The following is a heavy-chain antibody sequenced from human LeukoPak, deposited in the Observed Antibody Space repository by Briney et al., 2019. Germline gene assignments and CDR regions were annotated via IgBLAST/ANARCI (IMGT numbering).Heavy chain of an antibody. D-gene: IGHD3-22*01. CDR3: AKNNYYDRSYYFDY. CDR2: ISSNGGST. CDR1: GFTFSSYR. J-gene: IGHJ4*02. V-gene: IGHV3-23*01. Sequence: PGGSLRLSCAASGFTFSSYRMNWVRQAPGKGLEWVSAISSNGGSTYYTDSVKGRFTISRDNSKNTMYMQMNSLRAEDTALYYCAKNNYYDRSYYFDYWGQGTLVTVSS.